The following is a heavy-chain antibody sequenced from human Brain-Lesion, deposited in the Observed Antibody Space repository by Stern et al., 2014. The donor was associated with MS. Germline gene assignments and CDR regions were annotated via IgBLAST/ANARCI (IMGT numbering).Heavy chain of an antibody. CDR2: ISTTASNI. CDR3: AISSSRYYFDS. CDR1: GFIFSDYY. V-gene: IGHV3-11*01. D-gene: IGHD2-2*01. Sequence: VQLVESGGTLVKPGGSLRLSCAAYGFIFSDYYMNWVRQAPGQGLEWVLYISTTASNIYYADSVKGRFTISRDNTKNSLFLLMSSLRAEDTAVYYCAISSSRYYFDSWGLGTLVTVSS. J-gene: IGHJ4*02.